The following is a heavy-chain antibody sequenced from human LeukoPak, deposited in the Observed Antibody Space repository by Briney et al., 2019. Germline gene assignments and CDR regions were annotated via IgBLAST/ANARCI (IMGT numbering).Heavy chain of an antibody. CDR3: ARGGGWGYCTNGVCQGDFDY. Sequence: ASVTVSCKASGYTFTGCYMHWVRQAPGQGHEWVGWVNPNSGGTTYAQKLHGRVNMPRDTSISTAYMELSRLRSDDTAVYYCARGGGWGYCTNGVCQGDFDYWGQGTLVTVSS. D-gene: IGHD2-8*01. CDR2: VNPNSGGT. J-gene: IGHJ4*02. V-gene: IGHV1-2*02. CDR1: GYTFTGCY.